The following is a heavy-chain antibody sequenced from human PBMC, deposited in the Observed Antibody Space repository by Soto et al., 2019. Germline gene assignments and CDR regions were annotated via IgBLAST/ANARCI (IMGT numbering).Heavy chain of an antibody. CDR3: ANRNSVPGGHLDDY. CDR2: ISENGGST. Sequence: GGSLRLSCGASGFTFSNYAMSWVRQAPGKGLEWVSAISENGGSTYYADSVKGRFTISRDNSKSALSLQMNSLRAADTAVYYCANRNSVPGGHLDDYWGHGNPVTVSS. J-gene: IGHJ4*01. D-gene: IGHD3-16*01. V-gene: IGHV3-23*01. CDR1: GFTFSNYA.